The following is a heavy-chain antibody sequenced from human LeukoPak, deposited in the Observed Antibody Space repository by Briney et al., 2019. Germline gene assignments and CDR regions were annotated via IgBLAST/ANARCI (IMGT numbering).Heavy chain of an antibody. Sequence: ASVKVSCKASGGTFSSYAISWVRQAPGQGLEWMGGIIPIFGTANYAQKFQGRVTITADESTSTAYMELSSLKSEDTAVYYCARRPVRGYCSSTSCPNWFDPWGQGTLVTVSS. V-gene: IGHV1-69*13. CDR3: ARRPVRGYCSSTSCPNWFDP. CDR2: IIPIFGTA. CDR1: GGTFSSYA. J-gene: IGHJ5*02. D-gene: IGHD2-2*01.